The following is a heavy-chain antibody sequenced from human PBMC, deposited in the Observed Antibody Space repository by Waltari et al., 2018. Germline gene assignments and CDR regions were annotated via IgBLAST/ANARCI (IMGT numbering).Heavy chain of an antibody. CDR3: ARGGDRLERTRYSDY. J-gene: IGHJ4*02. CDR1: GGSISSSNW. Sequence: QVQLQESGPGLVKPSGTLSLTCAVSGGSISSSNWWSWVRQPPGKGLEWIGEIYHSGNTNYDPSLKSRVTISVDKSKNQFSLKLSSVTAADTAVYYCARGGDRLERTRYSDYWGQGTLVTVSS. D-gene: IGHD1-1*01. CDR2: IYHSGNT. V-gene: IGHV4-4*02.